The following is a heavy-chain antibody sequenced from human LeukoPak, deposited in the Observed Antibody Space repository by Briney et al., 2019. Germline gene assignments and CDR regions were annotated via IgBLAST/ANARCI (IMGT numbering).Heavy chain of an antibody. V-gene: IGHV3-20*04. CDR3: ARVGGYSYGTWFDY. D-gene: IGHD5-18*01. CDR1: GFTFDDYG. Sequence: GGSLRLSCAASGFTFDDYGMSWVRQAPGKGLEWVSGINWNGGSTGYADSVKGRFTISRDNAKNSLYLQMNSLRAEDTALYYCARVGGYSYGTWFDYWGQGTLVTVSS. CDR2: INWNGGST. J-gene: IGHJ4*02.